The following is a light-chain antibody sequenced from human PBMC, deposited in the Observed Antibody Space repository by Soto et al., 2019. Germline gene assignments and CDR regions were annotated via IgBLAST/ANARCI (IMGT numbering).Light chain of an antibody. CDR3: QQYHDWLALI. CDR2: GAS. V-gene: IGKV3-15*01. Sequence: EIVMTQSPATLSVSPGERATLSCRASQSIDSNLAWYQQKPGQAPRLFIYGASNRATGVPARFSGSGSGTEFTLTISSLQSEDFAVYFCQQYHDWLALIFGGGTKVEIK. CDR1: QSIDSN. J-gene: IGKJ4*01.